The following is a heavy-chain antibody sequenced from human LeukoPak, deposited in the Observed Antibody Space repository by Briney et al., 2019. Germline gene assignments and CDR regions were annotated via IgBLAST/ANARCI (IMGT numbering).Heavy chain of an antibody. D-gene: IGHD3-16*01. V-gene: IGHV4-4*09. CDR3: ARVESIQGGYYFDY. J-gene: IGHJ4*02. CDR1: GGSISSYY. CDR2: IYTSGST. Sequence: SETLSLTCTVSGGSISSYYWSWIRQPPGKGLEWIGYIYTSGSTNYNPSLKSRVTITVDTSRNQFSLKLSSVTAADTAVYYCARVESIQGGYYFDYWGQGTLVTVSS.